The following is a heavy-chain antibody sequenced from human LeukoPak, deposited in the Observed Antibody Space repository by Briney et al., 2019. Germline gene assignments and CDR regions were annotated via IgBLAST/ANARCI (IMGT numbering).Heavy chain of an antibody. CDR3: ARRPGYGSSWLDY. V-gene: IGHV4-38-2*01. CDR2: IYHSGST. Sequence: SPSETLSLTCAVSGYSISSGYFGCWIRQPPGKGLEWIGMIYHSGSTYYNPSLKSGVTISVETSKNQFSLKLSSVAAADTAVYYCARRPGYGSSWLDYWGQGTLVTVSS. CDR1: GYSISSGYF. D-gene: IGHD6-13*01. J-gene: IGHJ4*02.